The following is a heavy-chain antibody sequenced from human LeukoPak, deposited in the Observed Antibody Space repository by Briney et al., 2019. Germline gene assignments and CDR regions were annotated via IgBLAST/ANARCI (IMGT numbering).Heavy chain of an antibody. CDR3: AKVRLTRGSLDY. D-gene: IGHD1-26*01. CDR1: GFTFDDYA. CDR2: ISGDGGST. V-gene: IGHV3-43*02. J-gene: IGHJ4*02. Sequence: GXSLRLSCAASGFTFDDYAMHWVRQAPGKGVEWVSLISGDGGSTYYADSVKGRFTISRDNSKNSLYLQMNSLRTEDTALYYCAKVRLTRGSLDYWGQGTLVTVSS.